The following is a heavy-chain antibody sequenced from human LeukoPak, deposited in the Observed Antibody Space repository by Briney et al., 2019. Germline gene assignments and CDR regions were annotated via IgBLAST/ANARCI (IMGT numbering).Heavy chain of an antibody. CDR2: INPNSGGT. CDR1: GYTFTGYY. D-gene: IGHD2-15*01. CDR3: ARDGAYSRGWFDP. J-gene: IGHJ5*02. Sequence: ASVKVSCKASGYTFTGYYMHWVRQAPGQGLEWMGWINPNSGGTNYAQKFQGRVTMTRDTSISTAYVELSRLRSDDTAVYYCARDGAYSRGWFDPWGQGTLVTVSS. V-gene: IGHV1-2*02.